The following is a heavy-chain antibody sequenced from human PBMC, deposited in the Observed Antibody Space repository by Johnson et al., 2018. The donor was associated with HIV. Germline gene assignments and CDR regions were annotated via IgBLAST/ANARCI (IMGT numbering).Heavy chain of an antibody. J-gene: IGHJ3*02. V-gene: IGHV3-30*02. Sequence: QVQLVESGGGLVQPGGSLRLSCAASGFTFSSYGMHWVRQAPGKGLEWVAFIRYDGSNKYYADSVKGRFTISRDNSKNTLYLQMNSLRAEDKAVYYCAKDLQDYYDSSGHDAFDIWGQGTVVIVSS. D-gene: IGHD3-22*01. CDR2: IRYDGSNK. CDR1: GFTFSSYG. CDR3: AKDLQDYYDSSGHDAFDI.